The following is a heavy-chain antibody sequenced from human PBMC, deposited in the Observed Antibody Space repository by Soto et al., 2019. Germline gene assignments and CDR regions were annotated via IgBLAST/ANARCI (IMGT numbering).Heavy chain of an antibody. V-gene: IGHV4-39*01. CDR3: ASSLAYCTNGVCYYYYYYMDV. J-gene: IGHJ6*03. CDR1: GGSISSSSYY. CDR2: IYYSGST. D-gene: IGHD2-8*01. Sequence: SETLSLTCTVSGGSISSSSYYWGWIRQPPGKGLEWIGSIYYSGSTYYNPSLKSRVTISVDTSKNQFSLKLSSVTAADTAVYYCASSLAYCTNGVCYYYYYYMDVWGKGTTVTVSS.